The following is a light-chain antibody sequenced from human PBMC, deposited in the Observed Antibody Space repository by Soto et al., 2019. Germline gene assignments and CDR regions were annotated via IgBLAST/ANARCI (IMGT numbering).Light chain of an antibody. V-gene: IGKV3-15*01. CDR1: QSVDIN. CDR2: GAS. Sequence: EIVLTQSPGTLSVSPGDRVTLSCRASQSVDINLAWYQQRAGQAPRLLVYGASTKATDMPGRFSGSGSGTEFTLTINKMQREDFATYYCQQTYNLPRTFGQGTKVDI. J-gene: IGKJ1*01. CDR3: QQTYNLPRT.